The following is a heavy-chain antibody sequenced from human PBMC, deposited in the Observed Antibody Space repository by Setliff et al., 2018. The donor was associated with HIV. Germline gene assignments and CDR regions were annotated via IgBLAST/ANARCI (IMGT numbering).Heavy chain of an antibody. V-gene: IGHV1-69*10. J-gene: IGHJ6*03. D-gene: IGHD3-9*01. CDR2: LIPTVHIT. Sequence: SVKVSCKASGGTFGNQAIAWVRQAPGQGLEWVGGLIPTVHITRYAEHLQGRVTIFADASTATAYMELKDLKSADTAVYYCARGGGYFERLFPPSYYMDLWGVGTSVTVSS. CDR1: GGTFGNQA. CDR3: ARGGGYFERLFPPSYYMDL.